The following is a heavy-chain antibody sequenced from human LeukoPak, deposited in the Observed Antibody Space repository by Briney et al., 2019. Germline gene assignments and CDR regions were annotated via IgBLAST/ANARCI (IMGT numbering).Heavy chain of an antibody. J-gene: IGHJ4*02. CDR1: GFTVSSNY. CDR3: AGLWFGELWDY. Sequence: GGSLRLSCAASGFTVSSNYMSWVRQAPGKGLEWVSVIYSGGSTYYADSVKGRFTISRDNSKNPLYLQMSSLRAEDTAVYYCAGLWFGELWDYWGQGTLATVSS. CDR2: IYSGGST. D-gene: IGHD3-10*01. V-gene: IGHV3-66*01.